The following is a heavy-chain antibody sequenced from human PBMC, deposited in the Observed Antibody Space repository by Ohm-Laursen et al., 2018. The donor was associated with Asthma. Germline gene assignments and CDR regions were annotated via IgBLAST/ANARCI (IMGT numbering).Heavy chain of an antibody. CDR2: INRDGRST. CDR1: GFTFSSYW. CDR3: ARETSYGMDV. J-gene: IGHJ6*02. Sequence: GSLRLSCSASGFTFSSYWMHWVRQAPGKGLVWVSRINRDGRSTTYADSVKGRLTISRDNAKNTLYLQMNSLRAEDTAVYYCARETSYGMDVWGQGTTVTVSS. V-gene: IGHV3-74*01.